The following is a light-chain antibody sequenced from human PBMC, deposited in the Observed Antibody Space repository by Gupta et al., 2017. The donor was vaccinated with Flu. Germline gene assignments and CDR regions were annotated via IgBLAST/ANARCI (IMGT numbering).Light chain of an antibody. CDR3: QQFSDRTRIT. CDR1: QTNGSSY. V-gene: IGKV3-20*01. J-gene: IGKJ5*01. Sequence: TLSLAPGTRANLSCRAGQTNGSSYTDWYQQKPDPAPRLLIFGAANSATDVPDRFSGSASGTDFSLTISRLEPEDGDGDYCQQFSDRTRITFGQGTRLEIK. CDR2: GAA.